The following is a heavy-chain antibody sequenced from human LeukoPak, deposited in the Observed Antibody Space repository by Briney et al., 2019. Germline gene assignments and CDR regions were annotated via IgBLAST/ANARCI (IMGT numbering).Heavy chain of an antibody. V-gene: IGHV3-23*01. Sequence: PGGSLRLSCAASGFTFSSYAMSWVRQAPGKGLEWVSAISGSGGSTYYADSVKGRFTISRDNSKNTLYLQMSSLRAEDTAVYYCAKQGYSTYGNYFDYWGQGTLVTVSS. J-gene: IGHJ4*02. CDR1: GFTFSSYA. CDR2: ISGSGGST. D-gene: IGHD6-13*01. CDR3: AKQGYSTYGNYFDY.